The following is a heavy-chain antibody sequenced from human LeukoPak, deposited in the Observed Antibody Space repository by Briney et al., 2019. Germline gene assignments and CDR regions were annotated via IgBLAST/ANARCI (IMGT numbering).Heavy chain of an antibody. CDR1: GASISHYY. CDR3: ARGEYYYDSSGYYTLRRNWFDP. CDR2: IFHTGST. Sequence: SETLSLTCSVSGASISHYYWNWSRQTPGMGLEWIGYIFHTGSTNYNPSLKSRVTISVDTSKNQFSLKLSSVTAADTAVYYCARGEYYYDSSGYYTLRRNWFDPWGQGTLVTVSS. D-gene: IGHD3-22*01. V-gene: IGHV4-59*01. J-gene: IGHJ5*02.